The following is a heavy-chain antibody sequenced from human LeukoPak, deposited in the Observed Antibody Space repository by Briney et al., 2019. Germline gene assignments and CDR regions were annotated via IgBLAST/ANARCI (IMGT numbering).Heavy chain of an antibody. D-gene: IGHD3-3*01. J-gene: IGHJ4*02. Sequence: PGESLQISCKASGYSFTTYWIGWVRQVPGKGLEWVGIIYPADSTAKYSPSFQGQVTISADKSISTAYLQWSSLKASDTAMYYCASPLRRGYDFWSGYHPAGYWGQGTLVAVSS. CDR3: ASPLRRGYDFWSGYHPAGY. CDR2: IYPADSTA. CDR1: GYSFTTYW. V-gene: IGHV5-51*01.